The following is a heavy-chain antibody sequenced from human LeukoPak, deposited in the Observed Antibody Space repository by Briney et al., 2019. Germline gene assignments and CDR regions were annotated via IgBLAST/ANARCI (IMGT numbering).Heavy chain of an antibody. CDR1: GFTFSSYA. CDR3: AREGGEIAVAGTFDY. D-gene: IGHD6-19*01. J-gene: IGHJ4*02. V-gene: IGHV3-23*01. Sequence: PGGSLRLSCAASGFTFSSYAMSWVRQAPGKGLEWVSAISGSGGSTYYADSVKGRFTISRDNAKNSLYLQMNSLRAEDTAVYYCAREGGEIAVAGTFDYWGQGTLVTVSS. CDR2: ISGSGGST.